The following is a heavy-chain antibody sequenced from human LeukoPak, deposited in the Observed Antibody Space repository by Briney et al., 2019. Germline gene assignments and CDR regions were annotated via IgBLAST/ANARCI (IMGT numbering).Heavy chain of an antibody. CDR3: ARDLEMIGADFHYYYMDI. CDR1: GLTFSMYS. CDR2: ISGDSNNI. V-gene: IGHV3-48*01. Sequence: GKSLRLSCIASGLTFSMYSMSWVRQAPGEGLEWISYISGDSNNIHYADSVKGRFTISRDNGKNSLFLQLNSLRAEDTAVYFCARDLEMIGADFHYYYMDIWGKGTTVTVSS. D-gene: IGHD2-21*01. J-gene: IGHJ6*03.